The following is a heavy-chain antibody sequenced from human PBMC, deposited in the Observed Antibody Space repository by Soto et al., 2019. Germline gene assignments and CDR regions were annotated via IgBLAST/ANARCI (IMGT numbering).Heavy chain of an antibody. CDR3: AKGGASGLWFGEDIGLFDY. J-gene: IGHJ4*02. CDR1: GFTFSSYA. Sequence: GGSLRLSCAASGFTFSSYAMSWVRQAPGKGLEWVSAISGSGGSTYYADSVKGRFTISRDNSKNTLYLQMNSLRAKDTAVYYCAKGGASGLWFGEDIGLFDYWGQGTLVTVSS. V-gene: IGHV3-23*01. D-gene: IGHD3-10*01. CDR2: ISGSGGST.